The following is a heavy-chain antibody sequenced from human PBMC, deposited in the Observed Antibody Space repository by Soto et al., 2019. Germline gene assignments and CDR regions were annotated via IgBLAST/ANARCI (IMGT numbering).Heavy chain of an antibody. CDR3: ARDRGLIKAFDI. CDR1: GGSIITYY. D-gene: IGHD3-16*01. V-gene: IGHV4-59*01. J-gene: IGHJ3*02. CDR2: IDYSGNT. Sequence: QVQLQESGPGLVKPSETLSLTCTVSGGSIITYYWSWIRQPPGKGLEWIGYIDYSGNTNYNASLKSRVTISVDTSKNQFSLMLSSVTAADTAVYYCARDRGLIKAFDIWGQGTMVTVSS.